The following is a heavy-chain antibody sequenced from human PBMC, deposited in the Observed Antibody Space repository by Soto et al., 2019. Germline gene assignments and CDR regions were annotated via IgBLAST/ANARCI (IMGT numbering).Heavy chain of an antibody. J-gene: IGHJ4*02. D-gene: IGHD3-10*01. CDR3: AKKGLSGAPGAHIDY. Sequence: QVQLVESGGGVVQPGRSLRLSCAASGFIFTSYGMHWVRQAPGKGLEWVAFLADDGTRKYYLDSVKGRFTISRDSSQNSLFLQRNSLRIEDTAVYYCAKKGLSGAPGAHIDYWGQGTLVTVSS. CDR1: GFIFTSYG. V-gene: IGHV3-30*18. CDR2: LADDGTRK.